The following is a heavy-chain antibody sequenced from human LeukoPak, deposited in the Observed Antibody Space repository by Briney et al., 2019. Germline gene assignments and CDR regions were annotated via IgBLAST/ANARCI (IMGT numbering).Heavy chain of an antibody. CDR2: ISYDGSNK. Sequence: PGRSLRLSCAASGFTFSSYGMHWVRQAPGKGLEWVAVISYDGSNKYYADSVKGRFTISRDNSKDTLYLQMNSLRAEDTAVYYCAKDGGDYLSLAVYYYYGMDVWGQGTTVTVSS. CDR3: AKDGGDYLSLAVYYYYGMDV. D-gene: IGHD4-17*01. CDR1: GFTFSSYG. J-gene: IGHJ6*02. V-gene: IGHV3-30*18.